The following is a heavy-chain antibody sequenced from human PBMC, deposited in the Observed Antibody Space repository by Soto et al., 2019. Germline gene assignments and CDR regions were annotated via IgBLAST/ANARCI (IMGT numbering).Heavy chain of an antibody. CDR2: IYHSGST. CDR3: ARVEGITMHAFDI. CDR1: GGSISSGGYS. J-gene: IGHJ3*02. D-gene: IGHD3-10*01. V-gene: IGHV4-30-2*01. Sequence: QLQLQESGSGLVKPSQTLSLTCAVSGGSISSGGYSWSWIRQQTGKGLEWIGYIYHSGSTYYNPSLKSRVTIAVDRSKNQFSLKLSSVTAADTAVYYCARVEGITMHAFDIWGQGTMVTVSS.